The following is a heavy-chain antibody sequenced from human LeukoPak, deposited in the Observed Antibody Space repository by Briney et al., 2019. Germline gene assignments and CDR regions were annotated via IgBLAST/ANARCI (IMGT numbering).Heavy chain of an antibody. Sequence: PGGSLRLSCAASGFSFHSYAMSWVRQAPGKGLECVSSLSGSGQGEHYAGSVQGRFTISRDNSGNTLFLQMNSLRDEDTAIYYCAMSIDYGALAAGDIWGQGTVVTVSS. J-gene: IGHJ3*02. CDR3: AMSIDYGALAAGDI. CDR2: LSGSGQGE. CDR1: GFSFHSYA. V-gene: IGHV3-23*01. D-gene: IGHD4-17*01.